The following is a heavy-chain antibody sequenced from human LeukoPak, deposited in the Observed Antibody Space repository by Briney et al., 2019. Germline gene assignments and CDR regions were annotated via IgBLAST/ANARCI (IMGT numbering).Heavy chain of an antibody. CDR3: ARDGYSYGFGLAY. Sequence: SQALSLTCTVSGGSISSGIYYWSWIRQPAGKGLEWIGRIYTSGSTNYNPSLKSRVTISVDTSKNQFSLKLSSVTAADTAVYYCARDGYSYGFGLAYWGQGTLVTVSS. CDR1: GGSISSGIYY. J-gene: IGHJ4*02. CDR2: IYTSGST. V-gene: IGHV4-61*02. D-gene: IGHD5-18*01.